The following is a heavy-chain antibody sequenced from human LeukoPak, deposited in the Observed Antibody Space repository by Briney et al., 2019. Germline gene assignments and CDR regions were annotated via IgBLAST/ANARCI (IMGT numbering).Heavy chain of an antibody. CDR3: ARDGGGDTTQGDY. V-gene: IGHV1-69*04. J-gene: IGHJ4*02. Sequence: ASVKVSCKASGGTFSSYAISWVRQAPRQGLEWMGRIIPILGIANYAQKFQGRVTITADKSTSTAYMELSSLRSEDTAVYYCARDGGGDTTQGDYWGQGTLVTVSS. CDR1: GGTFSSYA. D-gene: IGHD2/OR15-2a*01. CDR2: IIPILGIA.